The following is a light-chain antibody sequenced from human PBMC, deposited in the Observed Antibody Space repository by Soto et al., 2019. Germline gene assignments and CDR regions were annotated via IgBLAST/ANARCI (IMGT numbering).Light chain of an antibody. J-gene: IGLJ1*01. Sequence: QSVLSQPASVSGSPGQSLTQSFSGTSSDVEGYDYVSWYQQHLGEVSNLLIFEVSSQPAWISNRLSVSKSGNTASLNISGLQAGDEADYYCSSYTTSSSYVFGSGTRSPS. CDR2: EVS. CDR3: SSYTTSSSYV. V-gene: IGLV2-14*01. CDR1: SSDVEGYDY.